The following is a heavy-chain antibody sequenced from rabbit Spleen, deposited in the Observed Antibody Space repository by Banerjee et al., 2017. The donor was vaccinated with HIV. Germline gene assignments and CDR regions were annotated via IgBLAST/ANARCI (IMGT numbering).Heavy chain of an antibody. CDR3: ARDTSSSFSSYGMDL. Sequence: QEQLVESGGDPVKPGASLTLTCTASGVSFSSRSYMCWVRQAPGKGLEWIGCIDAGSSGFTYFATWAKGRFTCSKTSSTTVTLQMTRLTAADTATYFCARDTSSSFSSYGMDLWARAPWSPS. V-gene: IGHV1S45*01. CDR1: GVSFSSRSY. CDR2: IDAGSSGFT. D-gene: IGHD1-1*01. J-gene: IGHJ6*01.